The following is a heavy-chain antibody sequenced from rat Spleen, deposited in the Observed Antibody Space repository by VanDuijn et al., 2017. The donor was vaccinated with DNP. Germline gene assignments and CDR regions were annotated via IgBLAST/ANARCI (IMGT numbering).Heavy chain of an antibody. J-gene: IGHJ2*01. CDR3: ARRSYFFDS. CDR1: GFTFSNFY. CDR2: ISAGGGNT. Sequence: EVQLVESGGGLVQPGRSLRLSCAASGFTFSNFYMAWVRQAPAKGLEWVASISAGGGNTYYRDSVKGRFTISRDNTKNTLYLQMASLTSEETATYYCARRSYFFDSWGQGVMVTVSS. V-gene: IGHV5S11*01.